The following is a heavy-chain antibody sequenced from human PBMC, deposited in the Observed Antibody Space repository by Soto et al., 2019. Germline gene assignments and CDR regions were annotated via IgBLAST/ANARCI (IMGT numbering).Heavy chain of an antibody. V-gene: IGHV3-23*01. J-gene: IGHJ4*02. CDR3: AKEEDSGGYKGFSFDF. CDR1: GFTFTFYA. D-gene: IGHD3-22*01. CDR2: ITGSGDIT. Sequence: GSLRLSCAASGFTFTFYAMSWVRQAPGKGLQWVSGITGSGDITYYADSVKDRFTISRDNSKNTLYLQMNSLRAEDTAVYYCAKEEDSGGYKGFSFDFWGQGALVTVSS.